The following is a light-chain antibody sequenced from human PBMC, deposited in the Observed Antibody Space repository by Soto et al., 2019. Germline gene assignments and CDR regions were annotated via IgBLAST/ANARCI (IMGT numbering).Light chain of an antibody. J-gene: IGLJ1*01. CDR3: QSYDSTMSARYV. V-gene: IGLV1-40*01. CDR2: GNI. CDR1: SSNIGAGYD. Sequence: QSVLTQPPSVSGAPGQRVTISCTGSSSNIGAGYDVHWYQQRPGTAPKLLIFGNINRPSGVPDRFSGSKSGTSASLAITGLQAEDEGDYYCQSYDSTMSARYVFGQGTKVTVL.